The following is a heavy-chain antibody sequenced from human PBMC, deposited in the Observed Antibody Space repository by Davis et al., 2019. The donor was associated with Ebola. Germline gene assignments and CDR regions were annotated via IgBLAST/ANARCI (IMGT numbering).Heavy chain of an antibody. CDR1: GGTFSSYA. CDR3: SRAPLLYSGYDLRHFDY. CDR2: MNPNSGNT. D-gene: IGHD5-12*01. J-gene: IGHJ4*02. V-gene: IGHV1-8*03. Sequence: ASVKVSCKASGGTFSSYAISWVRQAPGQGLEWMGWMNPNSGNTGYSQKFQGRVTITRDTSASTAYMELSSLRSEDTAVYYCSRAPLLYSGYDLRHFDYWGQGTLVTVSS.